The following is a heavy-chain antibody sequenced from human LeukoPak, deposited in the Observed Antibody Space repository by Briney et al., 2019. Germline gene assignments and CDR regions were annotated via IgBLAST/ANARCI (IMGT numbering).Heavy chain of an antibody. J-gene: IGHJ5*02. CDR1: GFTFSSYA. CDR2: ISSNGGST. V-gene: IGHV3-64*01. D-gene: IGHD2-2*01. CDR3: ARDLDGYPAAPLLEFDP. Sequence: PGGSLRLSCAASGFTFSSYAMHWVRQAPGKGLEYVSAISSNGGSTYYANSVKGRFTISRDNSKNTLYLQMGSLRAEDMAVYYCARDLDGYPAAPLLEFDPWGQGTLVAVSS.